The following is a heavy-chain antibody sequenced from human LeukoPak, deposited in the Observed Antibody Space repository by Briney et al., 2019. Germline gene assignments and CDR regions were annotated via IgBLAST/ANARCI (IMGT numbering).Heavy chain of an antibody. CDR2: ISSSGGRT. J-gene: IGHJ6*02. Sequence: GGSLRLSCAASGFTFSSYAMTWVRQAPGKGLEWVSGISSSGGRTNYADSVKGRFTISRDNAKNSLYLQMSNLRAEDTAVYFCARGGGLDVWGQGATVTVSS. CDR3: ARGGGLDV. V-gene: IGHV3-23*01. D-gene: IGHD3-16*01. CDR1: GFTFSSYA.